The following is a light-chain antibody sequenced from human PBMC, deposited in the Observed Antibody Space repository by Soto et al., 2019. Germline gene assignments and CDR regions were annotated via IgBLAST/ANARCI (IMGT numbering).Light chain of an antibody. V-gene: IGKV1-5*01. Sequence: DIQMTQSPSTLSASVGDRVTITCRASQSISSWLAWYQQKPGKAPKLLIYDASSLESGVPSRFSGSGSGTEFTLTISSLQPDDFATYYCQQFNSFTWTFGQGINVDIK. CDR2: DAS. J-gene: IGKJ1*01. CDR3: QQFNSFTWT. CDR1: QSISSW.